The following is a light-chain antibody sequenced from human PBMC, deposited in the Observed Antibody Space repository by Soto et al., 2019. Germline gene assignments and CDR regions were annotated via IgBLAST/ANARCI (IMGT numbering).Light chain of an antibody. Sequence: EIQITQSPSSRSSSVGDRLTITGRARQTINRFLNWYQFKPGKAPKLLIYGASNLQSGVPSRFSGSGSGTDFTLTISSLQPEDFATYYCPQSYNTRRPFGQGTKVDIK. CDR2: GAS. V-gene: IGKV1-39*01. CDR1: QTINRF. CDR3: PQSYNTRRP. J-gene: IGKJ1*01.